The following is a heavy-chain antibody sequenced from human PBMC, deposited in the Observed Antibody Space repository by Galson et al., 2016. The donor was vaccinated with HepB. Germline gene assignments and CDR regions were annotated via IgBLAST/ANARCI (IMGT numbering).Heavy chain of an antibody. D-gene: IGHD3/OR15-3a*01. V-gene: IGHV1-18*04. CDR1: GYTFANYN. CDR3: AREITFYDFALDV. Sequence: SVKVSCKASGYTFANYNIVWVRQAPGQGLEWIAWVSGYNGTTEYAQRLHGRLTVTTDTSTRSSYMELRRLRSDDTAVYFCAREITFYDFALDVWGQGTVVAISS. CDR2: VSGYNGTT. J-gene: IGHJ3*01.